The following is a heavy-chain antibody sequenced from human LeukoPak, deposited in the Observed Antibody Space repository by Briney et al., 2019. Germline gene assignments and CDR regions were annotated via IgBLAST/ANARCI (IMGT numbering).Heavy chain of an antibody. V-gene: IGHV4-4*07. CDR3: ARSSGYCSGSSCYSTPTHPFDY. J-gene: IGHJ4*02. D-gene: IGHD2-15*01. CDR1: GGSISSYY. CDR2: IYTSGST. Sequence: SETLSLTCTVSGGSISSYYWSWIRQPAGKGLEWIGRIYTSGSTNYNPSLKSRVTMSVDTSKNQFSLKLSSVTAADTAVYYCARSSGYCSGSSCYSTPTHPFDYWGQGTLVTVSS.